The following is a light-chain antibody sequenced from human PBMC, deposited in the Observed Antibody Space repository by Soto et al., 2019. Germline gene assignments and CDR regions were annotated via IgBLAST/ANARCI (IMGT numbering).Light chain of an antibody. CDR1: SSDVGGYNY. CDR3: SSHAGSINVV. Sequence: QSALTQPPSASGSPGQSVTISCTGTSSDVGGYNYVSWYQQHPGKAPKLVIYEVTKRPSGVPGRFSGSRSGNTASLTVSGLQAEDEADYYCSSHAGSINVVFGGGTKVTVL. V-gene: IGLV2-8*01. J-gene: IGLJ2*01. CDR2: EVT.